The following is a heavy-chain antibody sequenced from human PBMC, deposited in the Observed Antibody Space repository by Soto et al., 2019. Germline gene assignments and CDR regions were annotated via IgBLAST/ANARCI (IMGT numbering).Heavy chain of an antibody. Sequence: ETLSLTCTVSGGSISRYYWSWIRLPPGKGVQWIGNVHYSGSTNYDPSLKSRVTVSVDTSKSQIALQLTYVTAADTAVYYCARPRSTSWTGAFDVWGQGTMVTVSS. CDR1: GGSISRYY. D-gene: IGHD2-2*01. V-gene: IGHV4-59*08. J-gene: IGHJ3*01. CDR3: ARPRSTSWTGAFDV. CDR2: VHYSGST.